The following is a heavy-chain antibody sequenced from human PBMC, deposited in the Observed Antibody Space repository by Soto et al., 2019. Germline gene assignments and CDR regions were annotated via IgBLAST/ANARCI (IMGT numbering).Heavy chain of an antibody. V-gene: IGHV3-23*01. J-gene: IGHJ4*02. CDR3: AKGRPTFGGVIVYH. CDR1: GFTFSDYA. CDR2: ISGSGGST. D-gene: IGHD3-16*02. Sequence: GGSLRLSCAASGFTFSDYAMYWVRQAPGKGLEWASHISGSGGSTYYADSVKGRFTISRDNSKNTLYLQMNSLRAEDTAVYYCAKGRPTFGGVIVYHWGQGTLVTVSS.